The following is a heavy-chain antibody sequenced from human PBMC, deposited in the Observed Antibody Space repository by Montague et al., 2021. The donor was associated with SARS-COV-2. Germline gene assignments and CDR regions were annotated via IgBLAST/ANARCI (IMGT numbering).Heavy chain of an antibody. V-gene: IGHV3-30*17. CDR3: ARAAQKHYVLLWFGELLHDAFDI. Sequence: SLRLSCPASGFTGGGVAMLRRRSAAHTSEVRLPCISVCGSMKYYADSVKGRFTISRDNSKNTLYLQMNSLRAEDTAVYYCARAAQKHYVLLWFGELLHDAFDIGGQGTMVTVSS. J-gene: IGHJ3*02. CDR2: ISVCGSMK. D-gene: IGHD3-10*01. CDR1: GFTGGGVA.